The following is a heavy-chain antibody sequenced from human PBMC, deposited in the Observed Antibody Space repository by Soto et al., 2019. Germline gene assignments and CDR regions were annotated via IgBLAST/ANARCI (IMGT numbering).Heavy chain of an antibody. V-gene: IGHV4-31*03. CDR1: GGSISSGGYY. CDR2: IYYSGST. CDR3: ARDDEHGSYCDLGY. D-gene: IGHD3-10*01. J-gene: IGHJ4*02. Sequence: SETLSLTCTVSGGSISSGGYYWSWIRQHPGKGLEWIGYIYYSGSTYYNPSLKSRVTISVDTSKNQFSLKLSSVTAADTAVYYCARDDEHGSYCDLGYWGQGTLVTVSS.